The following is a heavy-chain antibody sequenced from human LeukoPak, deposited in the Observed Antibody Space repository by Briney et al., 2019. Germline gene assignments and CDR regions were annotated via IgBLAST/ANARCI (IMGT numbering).Heavy chain of an antibody. V-gene: IGHV3-30*02. CDR1: GFAFSRYG. J-gene: IGHJ4*02. CDR2: IWYDGSNK. Sequence: PGGSLRLSCAASGFAFSRYGMHWVRQAPGKGLEWVAVIWYDGSNKYYADSVKGRFTISRDNSKSTLYLQMSSLRAEDTAVYYCVPIAVAGFFDYWGQGTLVTVSS. CDR3: VPIAVAGFFDY. D-gene: IGHD6-19*01.